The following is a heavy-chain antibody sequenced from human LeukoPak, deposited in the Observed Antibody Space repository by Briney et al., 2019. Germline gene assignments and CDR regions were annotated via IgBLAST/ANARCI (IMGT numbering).Heavy chain of an antibody. CDR3: AGYCSGGSCFAEYFQH. CDR2: ISSSGSTI. V-gene: IGHV3-11*01. Sequence: GGSLRLSCAASGFTFSDYYMSWIRQAPGKGLEWVSYISSSGSTIYYADSVKGRFTISRDNAKNSLYLQMNSLRAEDTAVHYCAGYCSGGSCFAEYFQHWGQGTLVTVSS. D-gene: IGHD2-15*01. J-gene: IGHJ1*01. CDR1: GFTFSDYY.